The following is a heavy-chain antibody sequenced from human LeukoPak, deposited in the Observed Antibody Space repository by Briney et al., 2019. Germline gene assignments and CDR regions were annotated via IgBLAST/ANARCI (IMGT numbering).Heavy chain of an antibody. Sequence: SETLSLTCTVSGGSISSSTYYWGWIRQPPGKGLEWIGSIFYSGRTYYNPSLKSRVTISVDTSKNQFSLKLSSVTAADTAVYYCARAFGHYDILTGYYPLPYFDYWGQGTLVTVSS. D-gene: IGHD3-9*01. CDR1: GGSISSSTYY. V-gene: IGHV4-39*07. CDR2: IFYSGRT. CDR3: ARAFGHYDILTGYYPLPYFDY. J-gene: IGHJ4*02.